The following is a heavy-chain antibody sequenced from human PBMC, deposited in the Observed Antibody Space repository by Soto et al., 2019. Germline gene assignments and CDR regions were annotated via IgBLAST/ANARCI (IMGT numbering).Heavy chain of an antibody. V-gene: IGHV4-59*01. CDR3: ARDFYPLAYYFDY. CDR1: GGSISRYY. CDR2: AYYSGDT. J-gene: IGHJ4*02. Sequence: SETLSLTCSVSGGSISRYYWSWIRQPPGKGLEWIGYAYYSGDTGYNPSLKSRVTMAVDTSKSQVSLKLSSVTAADTAVYYCARDFYPLAYYFDYWGQGTLVTVS.